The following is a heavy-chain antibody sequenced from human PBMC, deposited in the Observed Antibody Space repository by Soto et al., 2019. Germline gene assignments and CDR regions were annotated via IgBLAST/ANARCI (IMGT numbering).Heavy chain of an antibody. CDR1: GFIFENFG. J-gene: IGHJ5*02. D-gene: IGHD1-26*01. Sequence: LRLSCAASGFIFENFGMSWVRQAPGKGLEWISSISGSGFKKYYADSVKGRFTISRDNSKSTVYLELNNLSAENTAVYHCAKNQGVELVPLATVDWFDPWGQGSVVTVSS. V-gene: IGHV3-23*01. CDR3: AKNQGVELVPLATVDWFDP. CDR2: ISGSGFKK.